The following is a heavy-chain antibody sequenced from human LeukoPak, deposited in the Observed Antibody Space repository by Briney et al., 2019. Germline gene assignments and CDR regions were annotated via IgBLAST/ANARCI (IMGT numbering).Heavy chain of an antibody. J-gene: IGHJ3*02. V-gene: IGHV2-5*02. Sequence: SGPTLVNPTQTLTLTCTFSGFSLSTSGVGVGWIRQPPGKALEWLALIYWDDDKRYSPSLKSRLTITKDTSKNQVVLTMTNMDPVDTATYYCALSKGGSGWHQTRDAFDIWGQGTMVTVSS. CDR3: ALSKGGSGWHQTRDAFDI. CDR1: GFSLSTSGVG. D-gene: IGHD6-19*01. CDR2: IYWDDDK.